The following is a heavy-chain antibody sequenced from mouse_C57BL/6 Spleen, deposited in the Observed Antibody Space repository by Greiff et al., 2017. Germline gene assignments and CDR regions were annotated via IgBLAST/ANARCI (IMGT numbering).Heavy chain of an antibody. CDR2: ISNGGGST. V-gene: IGHV5-12*01. D-gene: IGHD4-1*02. CDR3: ARLSTGTGDY. Sequence: EVKVVESGGGLVQPGGSLKLSCAASGFTFSDYYMYWVRQTPEKRLEWVAYISNGGGSTYYPDTVKGRFTISRDNAKNTLYLQISRLKSEDTAMYYCARLSTGTGDYWGQGTTLTVSS. J-gene: IGHJ2*01. CDR1: GFTFSDYY.